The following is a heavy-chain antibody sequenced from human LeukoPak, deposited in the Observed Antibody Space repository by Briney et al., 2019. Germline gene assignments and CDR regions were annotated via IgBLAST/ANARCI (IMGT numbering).Heavy chain of an antibody. CDR2: IDPDDSYT. CDR3: ARQTEHHLVLEN. J-gene: IGHJ4*02. V-gene: IGHV5-10-1*01. Sequence: GESLKIFCSGSGYSFTTYWISWVRQKPGKGLEWMGRIDPDDSYTNYSPSFQGHVTISVDKSLGAAYLQWTSLKASDTAIYYCARQTEHHLVLENWGQGTLVTVSS. CDR1: GYSFTTYW. D-gene: IGHD6-13*01.